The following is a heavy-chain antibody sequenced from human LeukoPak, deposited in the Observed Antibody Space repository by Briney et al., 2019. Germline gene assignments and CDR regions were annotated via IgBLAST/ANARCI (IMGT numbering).Heavy chain of an antibody. CDR1: GFTFDDYA. Sequence: GGSLRLSCAASGFTFDDYAMHWVRQAPGKGLEWVSGISWNSGSIGYADSVKGRFTISRDNAKNSLYLQMNSLRAEDTALYYCAKDIGGYYDSSGPKRFDPWGQGTLVTVSS. V-gene: IGHV3-9*01. CDR2: ISWNSGSI. J-gene: IGHJ5*02. D-gene: IGHD3-22*01. CDR3: AKDIGGYYDSSGPKRFDP.